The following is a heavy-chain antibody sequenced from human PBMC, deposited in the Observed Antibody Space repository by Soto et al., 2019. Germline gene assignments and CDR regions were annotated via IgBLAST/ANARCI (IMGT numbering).Heavy chain of an antibody. CDR1: GFSLSTSGMC. D-gene: IGHD6-13*01. J-gene: IGHJ6*02. Sequence: SGPTLVNPTQTLTLTCTFSGFSLSTSGMCVSWIRQPPGKALEWLALIDWDDDKYYSTSLKTRLTISKDTSKNQVVLTMTNMDPVDTATYYCARIPGIAAAGTGGKYYYYYGMDVWGQGTTVTVSS. CDR3: ARIPGIAAAGTGGKYYYYYGMDV. CDR2: IDWDDDK. V-gene: IGHV2-70*01.